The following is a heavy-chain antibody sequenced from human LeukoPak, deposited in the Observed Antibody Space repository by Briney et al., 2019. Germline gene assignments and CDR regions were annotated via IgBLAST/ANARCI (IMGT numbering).Heavy chain of an antibody. D-gene: IGHD2-2*01. CDR1: GGTFSSYA. CDR2: IIPIFGTA. Sequence: ASVKVSCKASGGTFSSYAISWVRQAPRQGLEWMGGIIPIFGTANYAQKFQGRVTITADESTSTAYMELSSLRSEDTAVYYCAREHCSSTSCWGQLNFDYWGQGTLVTVSS. V-gene: IGHV1-69*01. J-gene: IGHJ4*02. CDR3: AREHCSSTSCWGQLNFDY.